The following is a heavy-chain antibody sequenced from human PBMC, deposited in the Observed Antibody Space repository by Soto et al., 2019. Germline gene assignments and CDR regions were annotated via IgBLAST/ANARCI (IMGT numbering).Heavy chain of an antibody. J-gene: IGHJ6*03. CDR2: INHSGST. V-gene: IGHV4-34*01. CDR1: GGSFSGYY. Sequence: SETLSLTCAVYGGSFSGYYWSWIRQPPGKGLEWIGEINHSGSTNYNPSLKSRVTISVDTSKNQFSLKLSSVTAADTAVYYCARGRILRGSGGYYHDYYYYYMDVWGKGTTVTVSS. D-gene: IGHD3-10*01. CDR3: ARGRILRGSGGYYHDYYYYYMDV.